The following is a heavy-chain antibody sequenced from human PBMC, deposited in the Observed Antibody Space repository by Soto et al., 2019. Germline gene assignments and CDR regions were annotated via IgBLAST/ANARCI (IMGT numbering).Heavy chain of an antibody. CDR1: GFNFNSYR. D-gene: IGHD6-13*01. J-gene: IGHJ4*02. CDR2: VEEDGSDK. V-gene: IGHV3-7*01. CDR3: ARDLLGIARAY. Sequence: PGGSLRFSCAASGFNFNSYRVSWVRQAPGKGLEWLACVEEDGSDKYYVDSVKGRFTISRDNAKSSVYLQMNSLRAEDTAVYYCARDLLGIARAYWGQGTLVTVSS.